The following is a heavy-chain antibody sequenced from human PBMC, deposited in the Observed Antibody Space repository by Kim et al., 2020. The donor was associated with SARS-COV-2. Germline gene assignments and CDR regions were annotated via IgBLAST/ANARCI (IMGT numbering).Heavy chain of an antibody. CDR1: GGSISSYY. D-gene: IGHD5-18*01. CDR3: ARGEGYSYGFTFPDWFDP. V-gene: IGHV4-4*07. J-gene: IGHJ5*02. Sequence: SETLSLTCTVSGGSISSYYWSWIRQPAGKGLEWIGRIYTSGSTNYNPSLKSRVTMSVDTSKNQFSLKLSSVTAADTAVYYCARGEGYSYGFTFPDWFDPWGQGTLVTVSS. CDR2: IYTSGST.